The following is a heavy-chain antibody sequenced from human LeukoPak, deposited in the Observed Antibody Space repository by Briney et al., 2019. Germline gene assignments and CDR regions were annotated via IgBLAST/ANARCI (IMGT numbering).Heavy chain of an antibody. V-gene: IGHV4-61*02. CDR3: AGSQIQLHLPWYFDY. Sequence: PSETLSLSCALSGGSISSRTNRWNWIRQAAGKGPEWIGRIYASGASKSNPSLNGRVTISLDTSKNQFSLSLSSVSAADTAVYYCAGSQIQLHLPWYFDYWGQGILVTVSS. D-gene: IGHD5-24*01. CDR1: GGSISSRTNR. J-gene: IGHJ4*02. CDR2: IYASGAS.